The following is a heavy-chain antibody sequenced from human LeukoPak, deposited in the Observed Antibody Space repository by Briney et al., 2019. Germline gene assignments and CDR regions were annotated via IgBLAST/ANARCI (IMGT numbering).Heavy chain of an antibody. CDR3: AKDPSSGNYYADY. J-gene: IGHJ4*02. V-gene: IGHV3-23*01. CDR2: ISGSGGST. CDR1: GFTFSSYA. D-gene: IGHD3-10*01. Sequence: GGSLRLSCTASGFTFSSYAMSWVRQAPGRGLEWVSAISGSGGSTYYADSVKGRFTISRDNSKNTLYLQMNSLRAEDTAIYYCAKDPSSGNYYADYWGQGTLVTVSS.